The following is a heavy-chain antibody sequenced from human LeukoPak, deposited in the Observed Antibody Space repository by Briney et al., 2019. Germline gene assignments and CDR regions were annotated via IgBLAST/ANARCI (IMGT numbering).Heavy chain of an antibody. CDR1: GFTFSNYG. J-gene: IGHJ4*02. V-gene: IGHV3-33*01. CDR3: ARDFRSGWSDY. Sequence: PGGSLRLSCAASGFTFSNYGMHWVRQAPVKGLEWVAVIYNDGSKTYYADSVKGRFTVARDNSRKMVYLQMNTLRAEDTAVYYCARDFRSGWSDYWGQGTLVTVSS. D-gene: IGHD6-19*01. CDR2: IYNDGSKT.